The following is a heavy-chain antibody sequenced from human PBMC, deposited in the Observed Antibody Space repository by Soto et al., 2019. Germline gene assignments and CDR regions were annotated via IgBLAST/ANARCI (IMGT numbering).Heavy chain of an antibody. D-gene: IGHD2-2*01. J-gene: IGHJ6*02. Sequence: ASVKVSCKASGYTFTSYGISWVRQAPGQGLEWMRWIIAYFGNANYAQKFQGIVTMTTDESTSTAYMELSSLRSEDTAVYYCARDCSSTSCSSSTAAIYYYYGMDVWGQGTTVTVSS. CDR2: IIAYFGNA. V-gene: IGHV1-18*01. CDR3: ARDCSSTSCSSSTAAIYYYYGMDV. CDR1: GYTFTSYG.